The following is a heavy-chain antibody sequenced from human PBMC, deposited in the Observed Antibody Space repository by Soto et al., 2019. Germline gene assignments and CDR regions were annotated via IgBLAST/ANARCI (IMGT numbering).Heavy chain of an antibody. CDR3: ARASSTNPGGMDA. Sequence: SETLSLTCTFSVVCITSGDYHYTWIRQFPWKGLEWIGGIYYSASTYYNPALVSRITISLDTSKNQFSLKLNSVTAADTAGYYCARASSTNPGGMDAWGQRTAVT. J-gene: IGHJ6*01. CDR2: IYYSAST. CDR1: VVCITSGDYH. V-gene: IGHV4-30-4*01.